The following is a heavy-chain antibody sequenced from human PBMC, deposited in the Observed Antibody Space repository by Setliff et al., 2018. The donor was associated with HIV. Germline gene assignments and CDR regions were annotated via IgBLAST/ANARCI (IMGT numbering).Heavy chain of an antibody. CDR2: IYNSEMI. J-gene: IGHJ5*02. CDR1: GASISSDT. CDR3: ARGGTSSNWFDP. V-gene: IGHV4-59*01. Sequence: SETLSLTCIVSGASISSDTWSWIRQPPGKGMQWIGFIYNSEMINYNPSLKSRVSMSLDTSKNQFSLKLTSVTAADTAVYYCARGGTSSNWFDPWGQGTLVTVSS. D-gene: IGHD1-26*01.